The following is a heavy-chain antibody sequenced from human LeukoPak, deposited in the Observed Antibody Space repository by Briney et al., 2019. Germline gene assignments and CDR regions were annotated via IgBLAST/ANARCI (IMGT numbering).Heavy chain of an antibody. CDR1: GYSISRAYY. V-gene: IGHV4-38-2*02. Sequence: SETLSLTCTVSGYSISRAYYWGWIRQPPGKGLEWIGSIYHSGGTYYNASLKSRVTISVDTSKNQFSLKLSSVTAADTAVYYCARANSSSWSGKRGGAPGDYWGQGTLVTVSS. CDR3: ARANSSSWSGKRGGAPGDY. CDR2: IYHSGGT. J-gene: IGHJ4*02. D-gene: IGHD6-13*01.